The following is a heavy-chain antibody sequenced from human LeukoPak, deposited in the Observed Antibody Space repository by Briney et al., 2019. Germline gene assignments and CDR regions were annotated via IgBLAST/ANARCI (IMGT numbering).Heavy chain of an antibody. Sequence: GGSLRLSCAASGFTFSSYSMNWVRQAPGKGLEWVSSISSGGSYISYADSVKGRFTISRDNAKNSLYLQMNSLRAEDTAVYYCARGHAHPGPDYWGQGTLVTVSS. CDR3: ARGHAHPGPDY. V-gene: IGHV3-21*01. CDR2: ISSGGSYI. J-gene: IGHJ4*02. D-gene: IGHD2-8*02. CDR1: GFTFSSYS.